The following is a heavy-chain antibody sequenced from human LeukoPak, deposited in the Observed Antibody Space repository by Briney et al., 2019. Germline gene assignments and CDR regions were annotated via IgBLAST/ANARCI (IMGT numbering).Heavy chain of an antibody. CDR2: IYTSGST. Sequence: PSETLSLTCTVSGGSISSYYCSWLRQPAGKGLEWIGRIYTSGSTNYNPSLKSLVTISVDTSKNQFFLPLSSVPAPDAPLYCCVRVGMDRDYYYEHIDVWGKGTTVTVSS. CDR1: GGSISSYY. V-gene: IGHV4-4*07. CDR3: VRVGMDRDYYYEHIDV. D-gene: IGHD3/OR15-3a*01. J-gene: IGHJ6*03.